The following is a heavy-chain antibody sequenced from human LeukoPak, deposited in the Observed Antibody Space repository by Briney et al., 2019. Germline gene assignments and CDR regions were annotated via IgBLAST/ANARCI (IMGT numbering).Heavy chain of an antibody. D-gene: IGHD1-26*01. V-gene: IGHV4-34*01. CDR3: ARGGGGATTMPDWYFDL. Sequence: SETLSLTCAIYGGSFSGYYWSWICQPPRKGQGRIGVVNHSASTNYNPSLKSRVTISVDTSKNQFSLKLSSVTAEDTAVYYCARGGGGATTMPDWYFDLWGRGTLVTVSS. CDR2: VNHSAST. J-gene: IGHJ2*01. CDR1: GGSFSGYY.